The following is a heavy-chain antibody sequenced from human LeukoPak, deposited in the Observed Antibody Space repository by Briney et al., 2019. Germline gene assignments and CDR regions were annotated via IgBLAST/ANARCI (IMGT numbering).Heavy chain of an antibody. V-gene: IGHV4-34*01. Sequence: SETLSLTCAVYGGSFSGYYWSWIRQPPGKGLEWIGEINHSGSTNYNPSLKSRVTISVDTSKNQFSLKLRSVTAADTAVYYCARDVPMAVAGTGWFDPWGQGTLVTVSS. CDR3: ARDVPMAVAGTGWFDP. J-gene: IGHJ5*02. CDR1: GGSFSGYY. D-gene: IGHD6-19*01. CDR2: INHSGST.